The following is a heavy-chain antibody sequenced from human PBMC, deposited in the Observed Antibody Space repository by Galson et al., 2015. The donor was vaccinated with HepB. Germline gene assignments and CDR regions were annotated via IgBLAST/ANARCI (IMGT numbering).Heavy chain of an antibody. J-gene: IGHJ6*02. CDR3: ARDYDILTGYYPPDYYYYGMDV. Sequence: SLRLSCAASGFTFSSYWMSWVRQAPGKGLEWVANIQQDGSEKYYVDSVKGRFTISRDNAKNSLYLQMNSLRAEDTAVYYCARDYDILTGYYPPDYYYYGMDVWGQGTTVTVSS. D-gene: IGHD3-9*01. CDR2: IQQDGSEK. V-gene: IGHV3-7*03. CDR1: GFTFSSYW.